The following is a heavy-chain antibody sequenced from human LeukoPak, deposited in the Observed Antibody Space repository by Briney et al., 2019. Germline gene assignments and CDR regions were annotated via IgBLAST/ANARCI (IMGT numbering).Heavy chain of an antibody. D-gene: IGHD3-22*01. J-gene: IGHJ5*02. CDR1: GGSISSYY. V-gene: IGHV4-4*07. Sequence: PSETLSLTCTVSGGSISSYYWSWIRQPAGKGLEWIGHIYPGGSTNYNPSLKSRVTMSVDTSKNQFSLKLSSVTAADTAVYYCARDLYYYDSSGYNWFDPWGQGTLVTVSS. CDR3: ARDLYYYDSSGYNWFDP. CDR2: IYPGGST.